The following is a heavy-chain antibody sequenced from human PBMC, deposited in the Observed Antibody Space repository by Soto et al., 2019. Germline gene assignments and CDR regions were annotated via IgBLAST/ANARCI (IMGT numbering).Heavy chain of an antibody. J-gene: IGHJ6*03. CDR3: ARPHIVVVPEYYMDV. CDR1: GFTVSSNY. CDR2: IYSGGST. D-gene: IGHD2-2*01. V-gene: IGHV3-66*04. Sequence: GGSLRLSCAASGFTVSSNYMSWVRQAPGKGLEWVSVIYSGGSTYYADSVKGRFTISRDNSKNTLYLQMTSLRAEDTAVYYCARPHIVVVPEYYMDVWGKGTTVTVSS.